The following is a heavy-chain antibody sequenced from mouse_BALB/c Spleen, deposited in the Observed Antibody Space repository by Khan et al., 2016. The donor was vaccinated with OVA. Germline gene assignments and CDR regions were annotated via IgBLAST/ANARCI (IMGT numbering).Heavy chain of an antibody. CDR1: GYTFSTYW. V-gene: IGHV1-7*01. CDR3: TRRGLYCIFVY. Sequence: QVQLKQSGAELAKPGASVTMSCTASGYTFSTYWMHWVKQRPGQGLEWIGYINPSTGYTKYNQKFKDKATLTADESSSTAYMQLNSITTEDSAVYYCTRRGLYCIFVYWGQGTLVTISA. J-gene: IGHJ3*01. D-gene: IGHD1-3*01. CDR2: INPSTGYT.